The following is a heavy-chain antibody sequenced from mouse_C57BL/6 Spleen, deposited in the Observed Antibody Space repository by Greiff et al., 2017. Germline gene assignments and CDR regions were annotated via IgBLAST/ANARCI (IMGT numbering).Heavy chain of an antibody. V-gene: IGHV1-81*01. D-gene: IGHD1-1*01. J-gene: IGHJ2*01. Sequence: QVQLQQSGAELARPGASVKLSCKASGYTFTSYGISWVKQRTGQGLEWIGEIYPRSGNTYYNEKFKGKATLTADKSSSTAYMELRSLTSEDSAVYFCAREKIITTVVAYYFGYWGQGTTLTVSS. CDR3: AREKIITTVVAYYFGY. CDR2: IYPRSGNT. CDR1: GYTFTSYG.